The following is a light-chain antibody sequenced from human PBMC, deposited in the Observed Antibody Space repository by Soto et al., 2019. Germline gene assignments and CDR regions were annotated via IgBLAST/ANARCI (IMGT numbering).Light chain of an antibody. V-gene: IGKV2-28*01. CDR1: QSLLHSNGYNY. J-gene: IGKJ5*01. CDR3: MQGRQPPV. Sequence: DIVMTQSPLSLPVTPGEPASISCRSSQSLLHSNGYNYLDWYVQKAGQSPQLLIHLGSNRASGGPDGFSGSVSGIEFTLKISRVESEDVGVYYCMQGRQPPVFGQGPRLDIK. CDR2: LGS.